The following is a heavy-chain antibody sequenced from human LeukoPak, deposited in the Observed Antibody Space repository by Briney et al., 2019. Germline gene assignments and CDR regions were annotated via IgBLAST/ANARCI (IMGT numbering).Heavy chain of an antibody. Sequence: GGSLRLSCAASGFTFSNAWMSWVRHAPGKGLEWVGRIKSKTDGGTTDYAAPVKGRFTISRDDSKNTLYLQMNSLKTEDTAVYYCTTGVRYDYVWGSYRYSRYFDYWGQGTLVTVSS. CDR1: GFTFSNAW. CDR2: IKSKTDGGTT. J-gene: IGHJ4*02. V-gene: IGHV3-15*01. CDR3: TTGVRYDYVWGSYRYSRYFDY. D-gene: IGHD3-16*02.